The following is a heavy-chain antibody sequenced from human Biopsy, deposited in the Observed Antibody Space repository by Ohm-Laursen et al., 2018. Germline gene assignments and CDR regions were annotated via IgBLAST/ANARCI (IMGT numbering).Heavy chain of an antibody. Sequence: SQTLSLTCTVSGGSICSFFWRWIRQPPGKGLEWIGYIYYSGSTNYNPSLRSRVTISVDRSKNHFSLELSSVTAADTAVYYCARVGVGAPSIDYFDSWGQGALVTVSS. V-gene: IGHV4-59*01. CDR2: IYYSGST. D-gene: IGHD1-26*01. CDR1: GGSICSFF. CDR3: ARVGVGAPSIDYFDS. J-gene: IGHJ4*02.